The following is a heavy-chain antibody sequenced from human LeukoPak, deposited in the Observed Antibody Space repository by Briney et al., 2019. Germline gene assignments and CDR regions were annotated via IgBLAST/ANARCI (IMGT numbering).Heavy chain of an antibody. CDR2: IRSNAYGGTT. CDR3: SSLNTYYYDTSGYSY. Sequence: PGESLRLSCTASGFTFGDYAMNWVRQAPGKGLEWVGFIRSNAYGGTTEYAASVKGRFTISRDGSKSIAYPQMNSLKTEDTAVYYCSSLNTYYYDTSGYSYWGQGTLVTVSS. CDR1: GFTFGDYA. J-gene: IGHJ4*02. D-gene: IGHD3-22*01. V-gene: IGHV3-49*04.